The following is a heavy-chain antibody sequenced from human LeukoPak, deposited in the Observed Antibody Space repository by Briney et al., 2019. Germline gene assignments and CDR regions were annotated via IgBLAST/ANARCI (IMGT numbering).Heavy chain of an antibody. V-gene: IGHV4-59*01. CDR3: ARDKVVGALVGAFDI. CDR2: IYYSGST. J-gene: IGHJ3*02. Sequence: SETLSLTCTVSGGSISIYYWSWIRQPPGKGLEWIGYIYYSGSTNYNPSLKSRVTISVDTSKNLFSLKLSSVTAADTAVDYCARDKVVGALVGAFDIWGQGTMVTVSS. CDR1: GGSISIYY. D-gene: IGHD2-15*01.